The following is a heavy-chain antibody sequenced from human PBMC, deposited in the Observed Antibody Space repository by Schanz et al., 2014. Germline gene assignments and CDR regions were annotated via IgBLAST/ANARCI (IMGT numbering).Heavy chain of an antibody. CDR3: TTAHYSSNYETLDY. CDR2: IKSRIHGGTT. CDR1: GFTMRNEW. Sequence: EVQLVESGGGLVKPGGSLRLSCAASGFTMRNEWMSWVRQAPGKGLEWVARIKSRIHGGTTDYAAPVKGRFTISRDDXXXTVYLQMDSLKTEXXXLYYCTTAHYSSNYETLDYWGQGTLVTVSS. V-gene: IGHV3-15*01. D-gene: IGHD6-13*01. J-gene: IGHJ4*02.